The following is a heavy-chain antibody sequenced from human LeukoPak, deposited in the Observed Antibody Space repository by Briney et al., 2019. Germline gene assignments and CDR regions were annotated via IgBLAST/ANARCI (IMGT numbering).Heavy chain of an antibody. CDR2: INPNSGGT. D-gene: IGHD3-10*01. V-gene: IGHV1-2*06. Sequence: ASVKVSCKASGYTFTGYYMHWVRQAPGQGLEWMGRINPNSGGTNYAQKFQGRVTMTRDTSISTAYMELSRLRSDDTAVYYCARLWLGETPNDYWGQGTLVTVSS. J-gene: IGHJ4*02. CDR3: ARLWLGETPNDY. CDR1: GYTFTGYY.